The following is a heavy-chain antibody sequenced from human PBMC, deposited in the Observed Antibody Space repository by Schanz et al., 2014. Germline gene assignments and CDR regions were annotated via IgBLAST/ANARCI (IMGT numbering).Heavy chain of an antibody. CDR2: ISGSGGST. J-gene: IGHJ4*02. D-gene: IGHD5-12*01. V-gene: IGHV3-23*04. CDR1: EFTFSSYA. Sequence: EVQLVESGGGLVQPGGSLRLSCSASEFTFSSYAMSWVRQAPGKGLEWVSAISGSGGSTYYADSVKGRFTISRDNSKNTLYLQMSSLRADDTAVYYCARKVVATIGGYYDNWGQGPLVTVSS. CDR3: ARKVVATIGGYYDN.